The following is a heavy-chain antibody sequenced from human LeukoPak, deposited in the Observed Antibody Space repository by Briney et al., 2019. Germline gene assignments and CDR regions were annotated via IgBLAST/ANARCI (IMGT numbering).Heavy chain of an antibody. V-gene: IGHV3-7*03. J-gene: IGHJ1*01. D-gene: IGHD6-19*01. CDR2: INHNGNVN. Sequence: GGSLRLSCAASGFTFSSYWMNWARQAPGKGLEWVASINHNGNVNYYVDSVKGRFTISRDNAKNSLYLQMNSLRAEDTASYYCARAYKDRSLAGKKEFFQHWGQGTLVTVSS. CDR3: ARAYKDRSLAGKKEFFQH. CDR1: GFTFSSYW.